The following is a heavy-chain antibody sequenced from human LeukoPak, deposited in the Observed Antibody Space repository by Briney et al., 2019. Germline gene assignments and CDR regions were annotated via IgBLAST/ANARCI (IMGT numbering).Heavy chain of an antibody. CDR1: GGSISSYY. V-gene: IGHV4-59*01. CDR3: ARRDTAMIYYYMDV. D-gene: IGHD5-18*01. Sequence: SETLSLTCTVSGGSISSYYWSWIRQPPGKGLEWIGYIYYSGSTNYNPSLKGRVTISVDTSKNQFSLKLSSVTAADTAVYYCARRDTAMIYYYMDVWGKGTTVTVSS. J-gene: IGHJ6*03. CDR2: IYYSGST.